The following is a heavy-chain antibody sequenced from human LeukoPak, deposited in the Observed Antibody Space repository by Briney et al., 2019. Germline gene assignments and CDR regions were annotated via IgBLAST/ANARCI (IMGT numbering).Heavy chain of an antibody. D-gene: IGHD2-21*01. CDR3: ARGSVIDPYYYGMDV. CDR2: ISSSRSSNI. Sequence: GGPLRLSCAASGLTLSNYSMNWVRQAPGKGLEWVSYISSSRSSNIYYADSVKGRFTISRDNAKNTLYLQMNSLRAEDTAVYYCARGSVIDPYYYGMDVWGQGTTVTVSS. CDR1: GLTLSNYS. J-gene: IGHJ6*02. V-gene: IGHV3-48*01.